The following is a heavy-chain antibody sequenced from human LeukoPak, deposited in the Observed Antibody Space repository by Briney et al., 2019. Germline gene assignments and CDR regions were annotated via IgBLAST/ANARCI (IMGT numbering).Heavy chain of an antibody. CDR3: ARASWEHYYDSSGYFNY. CDR1: GGSISSGGYS. V-gene: IGHV3-66*01. Sequence: SSETLSLTCAVSGGSISSGGYSWSWVRQAPGKGLEWVSVIYSGGSTYYADSVKGRFTISRDNSKDTLYLQMNSLRAEDTAVYYCARASWEHYYDSSGYFNYWGQGTLVTVSS. J-gene: IGHJ4*02. CDR2: IYSGGST. D-gene: IGHD3-22*01.